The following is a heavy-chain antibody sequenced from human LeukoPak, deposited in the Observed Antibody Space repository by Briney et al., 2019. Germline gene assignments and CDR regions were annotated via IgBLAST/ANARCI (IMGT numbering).Heavy chain of an antibody. Sequence: GGSLRLSCAASGFTFSSYDMHWVRRATGKGLEWVSAIGTAGDTYYPGSVKGRFTISREKAKNSLYLQMNGLRAGDTAVYYCARGVVRGVIGAFDIWGQGTMVTVSS. CDR1: GFTFSSYD. V-gene: IGHV3-13*04. J-gene: IGHJ3*02. D-gene: IGHD3-10*01. CDR2: IGTAGDT. CDR3: ARGVVRGVIGAFDI.